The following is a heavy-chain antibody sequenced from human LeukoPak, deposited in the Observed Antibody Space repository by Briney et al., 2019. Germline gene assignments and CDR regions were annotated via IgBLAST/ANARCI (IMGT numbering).Heavy chain of an antibody. J-gene: IGHJ4*02. CDR1: GFTFSSYA. Sequence: PGGSLRLSCAASGFTFSSYAMSWVRQAPGKGLEWVSAISGSGGSTYYADSVKGRFSISRDNSKNTLYQQLNSLRAEDTAVYYCAKEKAAYCSSTSCFDGYDFWGQGTLVTVSS. CDR3: AKEKAAYCSSTSCFDGYDF. D-gene: IGHD2-2*01. CDR2: ISGSGGST. V-gene: IGHV3-23*01.